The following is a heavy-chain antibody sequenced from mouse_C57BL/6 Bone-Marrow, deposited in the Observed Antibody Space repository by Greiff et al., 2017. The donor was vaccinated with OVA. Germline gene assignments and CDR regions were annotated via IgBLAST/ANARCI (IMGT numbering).Heavy chain of an antibody. Sequence: EVQLQQSGAELVRPGASVKLSCTASGFNIKDDYMHWVKQRPEQGLEWIGWIDPENGDTEYASKFQGKATITADTSSNTAYLQLSSLTSEDTAVYYCTQWGYYGSSLDYWGQGTTLTVSS. V-gene: IGHV14-4*01. D-gene: IGHD1-1*01. CDR3: TQWGYYGSSLDY. CDR2: IDPENGDT. J-gene: IGHJ2*01. CDR1: GFNIKDDY.